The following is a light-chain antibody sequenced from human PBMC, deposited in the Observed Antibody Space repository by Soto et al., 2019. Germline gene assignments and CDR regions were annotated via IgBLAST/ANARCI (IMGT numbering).Light chain of an antibody. CDR3: CSYAGSSTW. Sequence: QSVLTQPASVSGSPGQSITISCTGTSSDVGGYDYVSWYQLHPGKAPKLMVFEVSNRPSGVSYRFSGSKSGNTASLTISGLQAEDEADYYCCSYAGSSTWFGGGTKLTVL. V-gene: IGLV2-23*02. J-gene: IGLJ3*02. CDR1: SSDVGGYDY. CDR2: EVS.